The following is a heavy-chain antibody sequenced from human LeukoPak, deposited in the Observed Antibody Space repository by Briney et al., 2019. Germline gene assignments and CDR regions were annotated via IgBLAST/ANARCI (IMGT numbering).Heavy chain of an antibody. V-gene: IGHV1-18*01. J-gene: IGHJ4*02. Sequence: ASVKVSCKASGYTFTSYGISWVRQAPGQGLEWMGWISAYNGNTNYAQKLQGRVTMTTDTSTSTAYMELRSLRSDDTAVYYCARDPRSSWPLGFDYWGQGTLVTVSS. CDR1: GYTFTSYG. CDR2: ISAYNGNT. D-gene: IGHD6-13*01. CDR3: ARDPRSSWPLGFDY.